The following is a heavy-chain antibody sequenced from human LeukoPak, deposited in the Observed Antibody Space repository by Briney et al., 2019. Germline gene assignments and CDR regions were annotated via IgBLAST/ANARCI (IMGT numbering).Heavy chain of an antibody. V-gene: IGHV3-74*01. D-gene: IGHD4-23*01. CDR2: INSDGSST. CDR1: GFTFSSYW. Sequence: GGSLRLSCAASGFTFSSYWMHWVRQAPGKGLVWVSRINSDGSSTSYADSVKGRFTISRDNAKNTLYLQMNNLRAKDTAVYYCSSGNSHAFDIWGQGTMVTVSS. CDR3: SSGNSHAFDI. J-gene: IGHJ3*02.